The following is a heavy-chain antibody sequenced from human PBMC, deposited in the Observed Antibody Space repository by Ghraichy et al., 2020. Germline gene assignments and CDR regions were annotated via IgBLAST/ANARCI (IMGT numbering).Heavy chain of an antibody. D-gene: IGHD6-19*01. CDR3: AKGAVAAPRGFRYYYMDV. V-gene: IGHV3-23*01. CDR1: GFTFSSYA. Sequence: GGSLRLSCAASGFTFSSYAMSWVRQAPGKGLEWVSAISGSGGSTYYADSVKGRFTISRDNSKNTLYLQMNSLRAEDTAVYYCAKGAVAAPRGFRYYYMDVWGKGTTVTVSS. J-gene: IGHJ6*03. CDR2: ISGSGGST.